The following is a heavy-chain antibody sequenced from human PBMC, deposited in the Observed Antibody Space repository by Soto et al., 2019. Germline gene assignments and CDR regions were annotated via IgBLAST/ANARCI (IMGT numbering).Heavy chain of an antibody. CDR1: GDSISSADYY. D-gene: IGHD1-1*01. CDR2: IFYSGTT. V-gene: IGHV4-30-4*01. J-gene: IGHJ6*02. CDR3: ARDLWVEPELYYYGMDI. Sequence: LSLTCTVSGDSISSADYYWSWIRQTPGKGLEWIGHIFYSGTTYYNPSLKSRLTISVDTSKNHFTLRLTSVTAADTAVYYCARDLWVEPELYYYGMDIWGQGTTVTGSS.